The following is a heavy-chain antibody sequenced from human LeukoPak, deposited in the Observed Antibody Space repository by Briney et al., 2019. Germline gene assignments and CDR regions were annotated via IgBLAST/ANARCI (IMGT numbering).Heavy chain of an antibody. V-gene: IGHV4-59*08. J-gene: IGHJ2*01. CDR3: ARVIAVAGTEWYFDL. Sequence: PSETLSLTCTVSGGSISSYYWSWVRQPPGKGLEWIGYIYYSGGANYNPSLKSRVTISVDTSKNQFSLKLSSVTAADTAVYYCARVIAVAGTEWYFDLWGRGTLVTVSS. CDR2: IYYSGGA. D-gene: IGHD6-19*01. CDR1: GGSISSYY.